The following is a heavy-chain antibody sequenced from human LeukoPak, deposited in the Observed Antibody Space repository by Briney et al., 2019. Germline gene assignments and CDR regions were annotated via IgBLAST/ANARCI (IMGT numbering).Heavy chain of an antibody. D-gene: IGHD6-13*01. CDR1: GYTFTDYD. J-gene: IGHJ4*02. V-gene: IGHV1-3*01. CDR2: INAGNGNT. CDR3: ARAQLGSNRPGDF. Sequence: GASVKVSCKASGYTFTDYDIHWVRQAPGQRLEWMGWINAGNGNTKFSQKFQGRVTITRDTSASTDYMELTSLRSADTAVYYCARAQLGSNRPGDFWGQGTLVTVSS.